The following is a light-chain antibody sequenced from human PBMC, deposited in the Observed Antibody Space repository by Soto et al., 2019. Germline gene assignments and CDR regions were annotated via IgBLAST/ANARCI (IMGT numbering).Light chain of an antibody. CDR2: GAS. CDR1: QTVGSL. V-gene: IGKV3-15*01. Sequence: EIVMTQSPATLSVSPGERATLSCRASQTVGSLLAWYQQKPGQAPRLLIYGASTRATGIPARFSGSGSGTEFTLTISSLQSEDFALYYCLQYDNWPPWTFGQGTKVEIK. J-gene: IGKJ1*01. CDR3: LQYDNWPPWT.